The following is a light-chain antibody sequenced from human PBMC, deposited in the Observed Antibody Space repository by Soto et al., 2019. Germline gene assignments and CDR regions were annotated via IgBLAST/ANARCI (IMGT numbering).Light chain of an antibody. V-gene: IGKV3-11*01. CDR3: QQRSNWPPL. J-gene: IGKJ4*01. CDR1: QSVSSY. CDR2: DAS. Sequence: EIVLTQSPATLSLSPGERATLSCRASQSVSSYLAWYQQKPGQAPRLLIYDASNRATGIPARFSGSGSGTDFTLTLRSLEPEDFAVYYCQQRSNWPPLVGGGTKVEIK.